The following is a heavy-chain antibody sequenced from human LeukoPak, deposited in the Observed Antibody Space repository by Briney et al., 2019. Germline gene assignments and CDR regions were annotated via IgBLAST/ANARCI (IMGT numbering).Heavy chain of an antibody. CDR2: ISSSSSSK. CDR1: GFTFSSYS. V-gene: IGHV3-48*01. D-gene: IGHD4-17*01. Sequence: PGGSLRLSCAASGFTFSSYSMNWVRQAPGRGLEWVSYISSSSSSKYYADSLKGRFTISRDNAKNSLYLQMNSLRAEDTAVYYGARGSVTKVDYRGQGTLVTVSS. J-gene: IGHJ4*02. CDR3: ARGSVTKVDY.